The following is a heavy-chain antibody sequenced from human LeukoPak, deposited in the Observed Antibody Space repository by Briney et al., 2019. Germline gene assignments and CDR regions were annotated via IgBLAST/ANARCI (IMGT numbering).Heavy chain of an antibody. CDR3: AKDKVVNAVVPAAMPDAFDI. D-gene: IGHD2-2*01. Sequence: GGSLRLSCAASGFTFDDYAMHWVRQAPGKGLEWVSGISWNSGSIGYADSVKGRFTISRDNAKNSLYLQMNSLRAEDTALYYCAKDKVVNAVVPAAMPDAFDIWGQGTMVTVSS. J-gene: IGHJ3*02. CDR2: ISWNSGSI. V-gene: IGHV3-9*01. CDR1: GFTFDDYA.